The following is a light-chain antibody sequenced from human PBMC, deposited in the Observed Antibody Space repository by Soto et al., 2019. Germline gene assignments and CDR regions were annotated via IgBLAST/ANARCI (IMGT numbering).Light chain of an antibody. Sequence: EIVLTQSPGTLCLSPGERATLSCRASQSVSSSYLAWYQQKPGQAPRLVIYGASRRATGIPDRFSGSGSGTDFTLTISRLEPEDFAVYYCQQYGSPPFTFGPWTKVDIK. J-gene: IGKJ3*01. CDR3: QQYGSPPFT. V-gene: IGKV3-20*01. CDR2: GAS. CDR1: QSVSSSY.